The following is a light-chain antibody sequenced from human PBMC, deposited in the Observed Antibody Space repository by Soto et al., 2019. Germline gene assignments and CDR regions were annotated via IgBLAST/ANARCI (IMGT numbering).Light chain of an antibody. CDR2: DTS. CDR3: QQYNNWPPLT. CDR1: QSVRTN. V-gene: IGKV3-15*01. Sequence: EIVMTQSPATLSVSPGETVTLSCRASQSVRTNLAWYQHKPGQTPRLLIYDTSTRATGIPPRFSGSGSGTEFTLTINSLQSEDFAVYYCQQYNNWPPLTFGGGTKVDIK. J-gene: IGKJ4*01.